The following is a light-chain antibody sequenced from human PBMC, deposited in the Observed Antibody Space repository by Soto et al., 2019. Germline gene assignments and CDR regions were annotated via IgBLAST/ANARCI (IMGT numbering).Light chain of an antibody. CDR3: QQYNDWPPWT. V-gene: IGKV1-5*03. CDR2: KTS. Sequence: DIQMTQSPSTLSASLGYRVTITCLASQTISSWLAWYQQKPGKAPKLLIYKTSTLQSGVPSRFSGSGSGTEFTLTISSLQSEDFAVYYCQQYNDWPPWTFGQGTKVDIK. J-gene: IGKJ1*01. CDR1: QTISSW.